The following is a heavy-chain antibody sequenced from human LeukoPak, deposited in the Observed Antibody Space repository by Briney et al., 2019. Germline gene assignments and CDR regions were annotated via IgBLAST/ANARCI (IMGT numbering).Heavy chain of an antibody. CDR1: GGSFSGYY. CDR2: INHSGST. D-gene: IGHD5-24*01. J-gene: IGHJ4*02. Sequence: SETLSLTCAVYGGSFSGYYWSWIRQPPGKGLEWIGEINHSGSTNHNPSLKSRVTISLDPSKTQFSLKLSSVTAADTAVYFCARAEMATIFLWGQGTLVTVSS. CDR3: ARAEMATIFL. V-gene: IGHV4-34*01.